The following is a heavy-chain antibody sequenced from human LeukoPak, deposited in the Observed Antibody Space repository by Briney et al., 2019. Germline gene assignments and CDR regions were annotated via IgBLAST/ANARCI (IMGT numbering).Heavy chain of an antibody. J-gene: IGHJ3*02. CDR3: ARRDSSGYYFPFGAFDI. V-gene: IGHV4-38-2*02. CDR2: IYHSGST. CDR1: GYSISSGYY. D-gene: IGHD3-22*01. Sequence: SETLSLTCTVSGYSISSGYYWGWIRQPPGKGLEWIGSIYHSGSTYYNPSLMSRVTISVDTSKNQFSLKLSSVTAADTAVYYCARRDSSGYYFPFGAFDIWGQGTMVTVSS.